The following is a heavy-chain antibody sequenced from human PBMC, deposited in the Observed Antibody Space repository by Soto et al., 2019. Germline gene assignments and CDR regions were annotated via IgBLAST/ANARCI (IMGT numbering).Heavy chain of an antibody. V-gene: IGHV3-66*01. Sequence: EVQLVESGGALVQPGGSLRLSCAASGFTVSISYMTWVRQVPGKGLEWVSIIYSGGETYYSDSVKGRFTISRDNSKNTMYLQMNSLRAEDTAMYYCAKRKYCSSTTCCDYWGQGTLVTVSS. J-gene: IGHJ4*02. CDR3: AKRKYCSSTTCCDY. D-gene: IGHD2-2*01. CDR1: GFTVSISY. CDR2: IYSGGET.